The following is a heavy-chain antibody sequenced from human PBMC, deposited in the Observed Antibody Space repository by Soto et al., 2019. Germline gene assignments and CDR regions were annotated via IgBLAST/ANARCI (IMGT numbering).Heavy chain of an antibody. CDR2: IYYSGST. Sequence: QVQLQESGPGLVKPSETLSLTCTVSGGSISSYYWCWIRQHPGKGLEWIGYIYYSGSTNYNPSLKSRFTISVHTSKNHSSLKLSSVTAADTAVYYCASLGYYDSSGYYVGYWGQGTLVTVSS. CDR1: GGSISSYY. J-gene: IGHJ4*02. CDR3: ASLGYYDSSGYYVGY. V-gene: IGHV4-59*08. D-gene: IGHD3-22*01.